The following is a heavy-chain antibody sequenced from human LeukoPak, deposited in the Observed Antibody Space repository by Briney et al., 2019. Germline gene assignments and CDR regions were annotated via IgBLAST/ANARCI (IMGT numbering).Heavy chain of an antibody. CDR1: GYTLTELS. CDR3: ATVPGRWELLGYFDY. D-gene: IGHD1-26*01. Sequence: GASVNVSCKVSGYTLTELSMHWVRQAAGKGREWMGGFDPEDGETIYEQKFQGRVTMTEDTSTDTAYMELSSLRSEDTAVYYCATVPGRWELLGYFDYWGQGTLVTVSS. V-gene: IGHV1-24*01. CDR2: FDPEDGET. J-gene: IGHJ4*02.